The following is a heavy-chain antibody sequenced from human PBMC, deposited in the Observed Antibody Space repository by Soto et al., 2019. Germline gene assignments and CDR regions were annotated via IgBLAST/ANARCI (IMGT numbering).Heavy chain of an antibody. Sequence: PSETLSLTCTVSGGSISSGGYYWSWIRQHPGKGLEWIGYIYYSGSTYYNPSLKSRVTISVDTSKNQFSLKLSSVTAADTAVYYCARLASARRITIFGVVMSRGMDVWGQGTTVTVSS. CDR1: GGSISSGGYY. CDR2: IYYSGST. CDR3: ARLASARRITIFGVVMSRGMDV. V-gene: IGHV4-31*03. J-gene: IGHJ6*02. D-gene: IGHD3-3*01.